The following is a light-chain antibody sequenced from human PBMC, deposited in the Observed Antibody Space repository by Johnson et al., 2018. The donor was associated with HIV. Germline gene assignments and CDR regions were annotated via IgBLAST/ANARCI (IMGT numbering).Light chain of an antibody. J-gene: IGLJ1*01. CDR2: DNN. Sequence: QSVLTQPPSVSAAPGQKVTISCSGSSSNIGNNYVSWYQQLPGTAPKLLIYDNNQRPSGIPDRFSGSQSGTSANLGITALKTGDEADYYCGTWDNSLSTGAVFGTGTKVTVL. CDR3: GTWDNSLSTGAV. CDR1: SSNIGNNY. V-gene: IGLV1-51*01.